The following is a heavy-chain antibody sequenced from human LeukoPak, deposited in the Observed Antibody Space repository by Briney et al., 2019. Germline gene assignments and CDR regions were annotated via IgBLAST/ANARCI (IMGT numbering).Heavy chain of an antibody. CDR3: ARSPTPVGFLEWLRTNDAFDV. V-gene: IGHV1-18*01. J-gene: IGHJ3*01. D-gene: IGHD3-3*01. CDR2: ISAYNGNT. CDR1: GYTFTSYG. Sequence: ASVKVSCKASGYTFTSYGISWVRQAPGQGLEWMGWISAYNGNTNYAQKLQGRVTMTTDTSTSTAYMELRSLRSDDTAVYYCARSPTPVGFLEWLRTNDAFDVWGQGTMVTVSS.